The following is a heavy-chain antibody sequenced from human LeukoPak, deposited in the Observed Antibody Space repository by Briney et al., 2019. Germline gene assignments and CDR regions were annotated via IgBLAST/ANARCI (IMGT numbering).Heavy chain of an antibody. V-gene: IGHV1-2*02. CDR3: ATIMGQLVQYNYYGMDV. CDR1: GYTFTGYY. D-gene: IGHD6-6*01. J-gene: IGHJ6*02. Sequence: GASVKVSCKASGYTFTGYYMHWVRQAPGQGLEWMGWINPNSGGTNYAQKFQGRVTMTEDTSTDTAYMELSSLRSEDTAVYYCATIMGQLVQYNYYGMDVWGQGTTVTVSS. CDR2: INPNSGGT.